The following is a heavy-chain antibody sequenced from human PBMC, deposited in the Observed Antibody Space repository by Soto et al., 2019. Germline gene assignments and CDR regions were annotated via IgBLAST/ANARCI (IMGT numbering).Heavy chain of an antibody. J-gene: IGHJ6*02. CDR2: IYPTGST. V-gene: IGHV4-30-2*06. CDR3: AREPPGPSHRWVL. D-gene: IGHD3-10*01. Sequence: SETLSLTCTVSGGSISSGGYSWSWIRQSPEKGLEWLGCIYPTGSTYYHPSLKSRVTISIDTSRNQFSLNLTSVTAADTAVYYCAREPPGPSHRWVLWGQGTTVTVSS. CDR1: GGSISSGGYS.